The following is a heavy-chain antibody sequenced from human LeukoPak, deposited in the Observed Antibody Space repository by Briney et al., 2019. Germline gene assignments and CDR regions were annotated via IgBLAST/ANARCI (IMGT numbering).Heavy chain of an antibody. CDR1: GFTFSSYS. CDR3: ARGAYVGGSYRYNELFDY. V-gene: IGHV3-48*01. J-gene: IGHJ4*02. CDR2: ISSSSSTI. Sequence: GGSLRLSCAASGFTFSSYSMNWVRQAPGKGLEWVSYISSSSSTIYYADSVKGRFTISRDNAKNSLYLQMNSLRAEDTAVYYWARGAYVGGSYRYNELFDYWGEGTLVTVSS. D-gene: IGHD3-16*02.